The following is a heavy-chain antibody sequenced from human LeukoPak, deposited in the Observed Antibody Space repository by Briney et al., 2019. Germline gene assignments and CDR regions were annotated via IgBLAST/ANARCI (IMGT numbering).Heavy chain of an antibody. D-gene: IGHD2-2*01. J-gene: IGHJ3*02. CDR3: ASWVDCSRASCSNRAFDI. CDR2: IRNKVTSYTT. CDR1: GFTFSDHY. Sequence: GGSLRLSCAASGFTFSDHYMEWVRQAAGKGLEWVGRIRNKVTSYTTEYAASVRGRFTVSRDDSKNSLYLQMNSLKTEDTAVYYCASWVDCSRASCSNRAFDIWGQGTMVTVSS. V-gene: IGHV3-72*01.